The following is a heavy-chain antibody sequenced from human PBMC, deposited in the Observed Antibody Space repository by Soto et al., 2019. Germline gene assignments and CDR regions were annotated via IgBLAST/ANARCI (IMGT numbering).Heavy chain of an antibody. V-gene: IGHV3-30-3*01. Sequence: GGSLRLSCAASGFTFSGYAMHWVRQAPGKGLEWVAVISYDGSNKYYADSVKGRFTISRDNSKNTLYLQMNSLRAEDTAVYYCARAPFRRGYLKYYFDYWGQGTLVTVSS. J-gene: IGHJ4*02. CDR1: GFTFSGYA. D-gene: IGHD3-3*01. CDR2: ISYDGSNK. CDR3: ARAPFRRGYLKYYFDY.